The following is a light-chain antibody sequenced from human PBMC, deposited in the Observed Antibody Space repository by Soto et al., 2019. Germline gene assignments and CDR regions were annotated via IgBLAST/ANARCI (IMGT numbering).Light chain of an antibody. Sequence: DIQMTQSPSTLSASVRDSVPITCRASQSISSWLAWYQQKSGKAPKLLIFDASILESVVPSRFSGGGSGTEFTLTSSSVPPDDFATYDCQQEGTFGQGTKVEI. CDR3: QQEGT. V-gene: IGKV1-5*01. J-gene: IGKJ1*01. CDR2: DAS. CDR1: QSISSW.